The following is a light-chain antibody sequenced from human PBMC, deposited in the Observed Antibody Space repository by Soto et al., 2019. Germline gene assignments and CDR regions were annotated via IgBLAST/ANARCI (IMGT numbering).Light chain of an antibody. J-gene: IGLJ1*01. CDR1: RSNIGSNP. Sequence: QSVLTQPPSASGTPGQRVTISCSGSRSNIGSNPVNWYQQLPGTAPKLLIDSNNQRPSGVPVRFSGSRSGTSASLAISGLQSEDEADYYCASWDDSLYGRVFGTGSKLTVL. V-gene: IGLV1-44*01. CDR2: SNN. CDR3: ASWDDSLYGRV.